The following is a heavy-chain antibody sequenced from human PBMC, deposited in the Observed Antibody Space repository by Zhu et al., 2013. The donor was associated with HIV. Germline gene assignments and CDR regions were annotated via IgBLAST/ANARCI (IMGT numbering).Heavy chain of an antibody. D-gene: IGHD6-6*01. Sequence: QVQLVQSGAEVKKPGASVKVSCKTSGYPFSVYYIHWARQVPGQGLEWVGWVNPESGGTHFAKKFQGRVIMTSDTAMTTAYMEMSSLRPDDTAVYYCAREGGIAARTTNFDYWGQGTLVTVSS. CDR1: GYPFSVYY. J-gene: IGHJ4*02. CDR2: VNPESGGT. V-gene: IGHV1-2*02. CDR3: AREGGIAARTTNFDY.